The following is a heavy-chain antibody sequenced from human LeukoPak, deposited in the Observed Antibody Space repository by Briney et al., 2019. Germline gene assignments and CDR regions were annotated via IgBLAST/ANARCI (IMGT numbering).Heavy chain of an antibody. J-gene: IGHJ3*02. V-gene: IGHV4-59*08. D-gene: IGHD2-2*01. CDR1: GGSISSYF. CDR2: IYSTGST. CDR3: ARREAQPM. Sequence: SETLSLTCTVSGGSISSYFWSWIRQPPGRGLEWIGYIYSTGSTNYNPSLRGRVTISVDTSKNQFSLKLRSVTAADTAVYYCARREAQPMWGQGTMVTVSS.